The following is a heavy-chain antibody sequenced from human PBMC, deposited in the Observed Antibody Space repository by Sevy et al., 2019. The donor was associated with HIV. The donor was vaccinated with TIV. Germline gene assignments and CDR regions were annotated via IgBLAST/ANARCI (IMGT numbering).Heavy chain of an antibody. CDR3: ARAVTLTRLFDY. CDR1: GYIFTSYG. V-gene: IGHV1-18*01. CDR2: ISADNGNT. Sequence: ASVKVSCKTSGYIFTSYGITWVRQAPGQGLEWMGWISADNGNTNYAQKLQGRVTMTTETSTSTAYIELRSLRSDDTAVYYCARAVTLTRLFDYWGQGTLVTVSS. J-gene: IGHJ4*02. D-gene: IGHD3-22*01.